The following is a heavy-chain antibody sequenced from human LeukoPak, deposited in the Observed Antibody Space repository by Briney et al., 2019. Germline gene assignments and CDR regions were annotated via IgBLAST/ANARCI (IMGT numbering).Heavy chain of an antibody. J-gene: IGHJ4*02. CDR3: ARSVSP. D-gene: IGHD5/OR15-5a*01. CDR1: GGSISSGSYY. V-gene: IGHV4-61*02. Sequence: SETLSLTCTVSGGSISSGSYYWSWIRQPAGKGLEWIGRIYTSGSTNYNPSLKSRVTMSVDTSKNQFSLKLSSVTAADTAVYYCARSVSPWGQGTLVTVSS. CDR2: IYTSGST.